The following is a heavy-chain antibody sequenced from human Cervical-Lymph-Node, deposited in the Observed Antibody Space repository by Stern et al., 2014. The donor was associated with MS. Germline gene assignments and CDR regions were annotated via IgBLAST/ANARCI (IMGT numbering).Heavy chain of an antibody. CDR2: LHYSGST. D-gene: IGHD2-15*01. V-gene: IGHV4-59*11. CDR3: VRYCGGGSCPDV. J-gene: IGHJ6*02. CDR1: GGSISSHY. Sequence: QLQLQESGPGLVKPSETLSLTCTVSGGSISSHYWTWMRQPPGKGLEWIGYLHYSGSTNYNPSLKSRVTMSVDTSKNQISLRLNSGTAADTAVYYCVRYCGGGSCPDVWGQGTTVTVSS.